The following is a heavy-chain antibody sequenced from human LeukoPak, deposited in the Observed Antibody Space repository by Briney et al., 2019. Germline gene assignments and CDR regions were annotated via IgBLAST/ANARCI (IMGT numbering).Heavy chain of an antibody. CDR3: AKVGRVTMVRGPPDY. CDR2: ISGSGGST. D-gene: IGHD3-10*01. CDR1: GFTFSSSA. J-gene: IGHJ4*02. V-gene: IGHV3-23*01. Sequence: GGSLRLSCAASGFTFSSSAMSWVRQAPGKGLEWVSAISGSGGSTYYADSVKGRFTISRDNSKNTLYLQMNSLRAEDTAVYYCAKVGRVTMVRGPPDYWGQGTLVTVSS.